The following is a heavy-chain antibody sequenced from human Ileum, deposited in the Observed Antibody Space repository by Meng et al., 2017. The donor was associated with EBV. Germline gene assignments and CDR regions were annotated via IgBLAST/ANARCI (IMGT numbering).Heavy chain of an antibody. J-gene: IGHJ4*02. D-gene: IGHD1-7*01. V-gene: IGHV4-4*02. CDR1: GDSISSDIW. CDR3: GRDQGRELINH. CDR2: VYHRGDT. Sequence: QGQLQESGPGLVKPSGTLSLTCTFSGDSISSDIWWSWVRQPPGKGLEWIGEVYHRGDTNYNPSLKSRVDISVDKSKNQFYLSLFSVTAADTAVYYCGRDQGRELINHWGQGTLVTVSS.